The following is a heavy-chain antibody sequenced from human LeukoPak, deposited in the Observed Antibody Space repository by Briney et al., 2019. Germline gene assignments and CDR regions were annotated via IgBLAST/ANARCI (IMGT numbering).Heavy chain of an antibody. J-gene: IGHJ4*02. Sequence: QPGGSLRLSCAVSGFTFSRYAMSWVRQAPGKGLEWVSTISGDGGSTYYADPVKGRFTISRDNAKNTLYLQMNSLGAEDTAVYYCAKRAQSSWYYFDYWDQGTLVTVSS. D-gene: IGHD6-13*01. CDR2: ISGDGGST. V-gene: IGHV3-23*01. CDR3: AKRAQSSWYYFDY. CDR1: GFTFSRYA.